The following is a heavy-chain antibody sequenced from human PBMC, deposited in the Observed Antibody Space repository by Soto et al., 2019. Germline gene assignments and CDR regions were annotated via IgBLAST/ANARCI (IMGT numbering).Heavy chain of an antibody. J-gene: IGHJ4*02. Sequence: QVQLVQSGAEVKKPGASVKVACKASGYTFTSYGINWVRQAPGQGLEWMGWISAYNGNTNYAQKLHGRVTMTTDTSTRTAYMELRSLRSDDTAVFYCARDKGDGSGSYYGYWGQGTLVTVSS. CDR2: ISAYNGNT. CDR3: ARDKGDGSGSYYGY. D-gene: IGHD3-10*01. CDR1: GYTFTSYG. V-gene: IGHV1-18*01.